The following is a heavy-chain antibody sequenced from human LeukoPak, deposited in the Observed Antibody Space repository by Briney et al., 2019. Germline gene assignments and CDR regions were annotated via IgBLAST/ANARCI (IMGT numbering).Heavy chain of an antibody. V-gene: IGHV3-30*02. Sequence: PGGSVRLSCAASGFTFSSYGMHWVRQAPGKGLEWVAFIRYDGSNKYYADSVKGRFTISRDNSDNTLYLQMNSLRAEDTAVYYCAKDRPNYYGSNGHYYKLNGDCWGQGTLDTVSS. CDR3: AKDRPNYYGSNGHYYKLNGDC. J-gene: IGHJ4*02. CDR1: GFTFSSYG. D-gene: IGHD3-22*01. CDR2: IRYDGSNK.